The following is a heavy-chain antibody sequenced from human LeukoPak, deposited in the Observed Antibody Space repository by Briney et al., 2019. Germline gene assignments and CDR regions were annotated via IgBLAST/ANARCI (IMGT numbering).Heavy chain of an antibody. Sequence: SETLSLTCAVNGGSFSGYYWSWIRQPPGKGLEWIGYIYYSGSTNYNPSLKSRVTISVDTSKNQFSLKLSSVTAADTAVYYCATASTGYSSGWYYGYWGQGTLVTVSS. CDR1: GGSFSGYY. CDR3: ATASTGYSSGWYYGY. D-gene: IGHD6-19*01. V-gene: IGHV4-59*01. CDR2: IYYSGST. J-gene: IGHJ4*02.